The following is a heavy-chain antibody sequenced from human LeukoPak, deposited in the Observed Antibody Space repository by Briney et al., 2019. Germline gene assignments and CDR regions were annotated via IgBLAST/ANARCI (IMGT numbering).Heavy chain of an antibody. Sequence: PSETLSLTCTVSGGSISSSSYYWGWIRQPPGKGLEWIGSIYYSGSTYYNPSLKSRVTISVDTSKNQFSLKLSSVTAADTAVYYCARVKREGGELSPNFDYWGQGTLVTVSS. J-gene: IGHJ4*02. CDR1: GGSISSSSYY. CDR3: ARVKREGGELSPNFDY. D-gene: IGHD3-16*02. CDR2: IYYSGST. V-gene: IGHV4-39*07.